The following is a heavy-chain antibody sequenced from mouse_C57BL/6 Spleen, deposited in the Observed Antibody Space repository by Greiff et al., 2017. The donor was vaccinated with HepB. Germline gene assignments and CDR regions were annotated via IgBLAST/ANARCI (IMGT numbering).Heavy chain of an antibody. J-gene: IGHJ2*01. CDR1: GYTFTSYW. Sequence: VQLQQPGAELVMPGASVKLSCKASGYTFTSYWMHWVKQRPGQGLEWIGEIDPSDSYTNYNQKFKGKSTLTVDKSSSTAYMQLSSLTSEDSAVYYCAIYSNYGYYFDYWGQGTTLTVSS. V-gene: IGHV1-69*01. CDR2: IDPSDSYT. CDR3: AIYSNYGYYFDY. D-gene: IGHD2-5*01.